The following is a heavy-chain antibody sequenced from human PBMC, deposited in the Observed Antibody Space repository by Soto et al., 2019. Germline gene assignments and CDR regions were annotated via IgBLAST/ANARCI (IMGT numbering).Heavy chain of an antibody. CDR2: IIPIFGTA. Sequence: QVQLVQSGAEVKKPGSSVKVSCKASGGSFSSYAISWVRQAPGQGLEWMGGIIPIFGTANYAQKFQGRVTIPADESTSTAYIELSTLRFEDTAVYYCARVSPGRAYYFDYWGQGTLVTVSS. CDR3: ARVSPGRAYYFDY. V-gene: IGHV1-69*01. CDR1: GGSFSSYA. J-gene: IGHJ4*02.